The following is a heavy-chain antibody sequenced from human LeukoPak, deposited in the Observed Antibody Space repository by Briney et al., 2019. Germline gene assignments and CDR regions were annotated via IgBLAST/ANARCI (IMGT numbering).Heavy chain of an antibody. CDR3: ARGVWQNWFDP. J-gene: IGHJ5*02. CDR2: INHSGST. V-gene: IGHV4-34*01. Sequence: SETLSLTCAVYGGSFSGYYWSWIRQPPGKGLEWIGEINHSGSTNYNPSLKSRVTISVDTSKNQFSLKLSSVTAADTAVYYCARGVWQNWFDPWGQGTQVTVSS. CDR1: GGSFSGYY.